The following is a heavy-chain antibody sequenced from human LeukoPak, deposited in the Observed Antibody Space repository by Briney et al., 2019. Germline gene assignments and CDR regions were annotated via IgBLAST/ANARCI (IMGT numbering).Heavy chain of an antibody. J-gene: IGHJ4*02. D-gene: IGHD6-13*01. Sequence: SETLSLTCTVSGGSISSGGYYWSWIRQPPGKGLEWIGYIYHSGSTYYNPSLKSRVTISVDRSKNQFSLKLSSVTAADTAVYYCAGEPPRYSGSYISWGQGTLVTVSS. CDR1: GGSISSGGYY. CDR3: AGEPPRYSGSYIS. CDR2: IYHSGST. V-gene: IGHV4-30-2*01.